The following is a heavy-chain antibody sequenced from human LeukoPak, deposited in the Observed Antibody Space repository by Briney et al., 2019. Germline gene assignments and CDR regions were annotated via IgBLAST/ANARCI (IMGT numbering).Heavy chain of an antibody. D-gene: IGHD3-22*01. J-gene: IGHJ3*02. CDR1: GFTFDDYA. CDR2: ISWNSGSI. CDR3: AKGDDSSGCYNRGSDAFDI. Sequence: GGSLRLSCAASGFTFDDYAMHWVRQAPGKGLEWVSGISWNSGSIGYADSVKGRFTISRDNAKNSLYLQMNSLRAEDMALYYCAKGDDSSGCYNRGSDAFDIWGQGTMVTVSS. V-gene: IGHV3-9*03.